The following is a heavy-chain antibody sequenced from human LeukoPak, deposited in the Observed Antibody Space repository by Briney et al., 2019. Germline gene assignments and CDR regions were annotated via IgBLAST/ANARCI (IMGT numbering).Heavy chain of an antibody. J-gene: IGHJ4*02. CDR3: AKGRAAPYYFDY. D-gene: IGHD6-6*01. Sequence: PGGSLRLSCAASGFTFSSYAMHWVRQAPGKGLEWVAVISYDGSNKYYADSVKGRFTISRDNSKNTLYLQMNSLRAEDTAVYYCAKGRAAPYYFDYWGQGTLVTVSS. V-gene: IGHV3-30*04. CDR1: GFTFSSYA. CDR2: ISYDGSNK.